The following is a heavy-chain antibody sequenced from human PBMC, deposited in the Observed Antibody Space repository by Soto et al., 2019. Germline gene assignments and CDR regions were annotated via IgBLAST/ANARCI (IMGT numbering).Heavy chain of an antibody. CDR1: GYSFITSYY. D-gene: IGHD5-12*01. J-gene: IGHJ3*02. CDR2: INPTGSMT. V-gene: IGHV1-46*01. Sequence: ASVKVSCKASGYSFITSYYMLWVRQAPGQGLEWMGIINPTGSMTKYSQRFQGRLTMTRDTSTSTDYMELTTLTSEDTTVYFCARDTGYGHDAFDIWGQGTMVTVSS. CDR3: ARDTGYGHDAFDI.